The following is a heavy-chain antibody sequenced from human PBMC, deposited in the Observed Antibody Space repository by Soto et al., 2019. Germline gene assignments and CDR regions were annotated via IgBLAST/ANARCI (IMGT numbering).Heavy chain of an antibody. J-gene: IGHJ3*02. CDR1: GFTLSRYW. Sequence: GGYLRLSCAASGFTLSRYWMNWVRQAPGKGMEWVANIKQDGTEKNYVDSVKGRFTIPRDNARKSLYLQMDSLRAEDTAVYFCARGDTRMSTGMNSLYICYQASM. D-gene: IGHD2-8*02. CDR2: IKQDGTEK. V-gene: IGHV3-7*01. CDR3: ARGDTRMSTGMNSLYI.